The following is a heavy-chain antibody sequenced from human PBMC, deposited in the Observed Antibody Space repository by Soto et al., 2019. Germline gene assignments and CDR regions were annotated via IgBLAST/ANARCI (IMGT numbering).Heavy chain of an antibody. CDR2: NIPIFGTT. Sequence: SVKVSCKTSGNIFSGYSISWVRQAPGQGLEWMGGNIPIFGTTNYAQRFHGRVTITADKSTSTVYMELYSLKSEDTAVYYCARDLGSGYDPGDYWGQGTLVTVSS. J-gene: IGHJ4*02. V-gene: IGHV1-69*06. D-gene: IGHD5-12*01. CDR3: ARDLGSGYDPGDY. CDR1: GNIFSGYS.